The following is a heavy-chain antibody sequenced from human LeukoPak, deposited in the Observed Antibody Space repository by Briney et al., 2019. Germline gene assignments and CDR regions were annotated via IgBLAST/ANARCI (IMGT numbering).Heavy chain of an antibody. CDR1: GGSISSYS. CDR3: ARAGGIRGSALNLDY. V-gene: IGHV4-59*01. Sequence: SETLSLTCTVSGGSISSYSWSWIRQPPGKGLEWIGYILYSGNTNYNPSLKSRVTISLDTSKNQFSLKLNSVTAADTAVYYCARAGGIRGSALNLDYWGQGTLVTVSS. J-gene: IGHJ4*02. CDR2: ILYSGNT. D-gene: IGHD3-10*01.